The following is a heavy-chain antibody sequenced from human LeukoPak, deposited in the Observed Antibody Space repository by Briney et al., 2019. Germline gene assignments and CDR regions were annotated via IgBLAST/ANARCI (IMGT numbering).Heavy chain of an antibody. V-gene: IGHV3-48*02. J-gene: IGHJ3*01. CDR2: IVSSETTT. CDR1: GFTFSNYG. CDR3: ARRFDV. Sequence: TGGSLRLSCATSGFTFSNYGMSWVRQAPGKGLEWVSNIVSSETTTYYADSVKGRFTISRDNAKNSLFLHMNSLRDEDTAIYYCARRFDVWGQGTTVTVS.